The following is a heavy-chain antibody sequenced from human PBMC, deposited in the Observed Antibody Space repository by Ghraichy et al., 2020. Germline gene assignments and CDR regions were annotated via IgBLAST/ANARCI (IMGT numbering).Heavy chain of an antibody. J-gene: IGHJ4*02. CDR3: ARDLLLWFGESPFGY. D-gene: IGHD3-10*01. V-gene: IGHV3-21*01. CDR1: GFTFSSYS. CDR2: ISSSSSYI. Sequence: GGSLRLSCAASGFTFSSYSMNWVRQAPGKGLEWVSSISSSSSYIYYADSVKGRFTISRDNAKNSLYLQMNSLRAEDTAVYYCARDLLLWFGESPFGYWGQGTLVTVSS.